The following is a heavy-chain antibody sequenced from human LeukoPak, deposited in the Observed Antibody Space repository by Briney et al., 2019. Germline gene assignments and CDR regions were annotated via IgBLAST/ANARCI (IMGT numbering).Heavy chain of an antibody. CDR2: IRSKANSYAT. D-gene: IGHD3-22*01. V-gene: IGHV3-73*01. CDR3: TSPLMYYYDSSGYYYVTDLDAFDI. J-gene: IGHJ3*02. CDR1: GFTFSGSA. Sequence: GGSLRLSCAASGFTFSGSAMHWVRQASGKGLEWVGRIRSKANSYATAYAASVKGRFTISRDDSKNTAYLQMNSLKTEDTAVYYCTSPLMYYYDSSGYYYVTDLDAFDIWGQGTMVTVSS.